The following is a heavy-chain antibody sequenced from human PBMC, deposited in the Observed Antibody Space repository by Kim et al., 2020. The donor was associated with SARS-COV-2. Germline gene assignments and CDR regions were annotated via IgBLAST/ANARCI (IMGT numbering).Heavy chain of an antibody. Sequence: SETLSLNCTVSGGSISTYYWSWIRRPPGQGLEWLGHVYYDGSAKYNPSLQSRVTLSVDTSKKQFSLKMYSVTAADTAVYYCARTVRTSYNWYLDVWGRGTLVTVSS. J-gene: IGHJ2*01. CDR1: GGSISTYY. D-gene: IGHD2-2*01. CDR3: ARTVRTSYNWYLDV. V-gene: IGHV4-59*08. CDR2: VYYDGSA.